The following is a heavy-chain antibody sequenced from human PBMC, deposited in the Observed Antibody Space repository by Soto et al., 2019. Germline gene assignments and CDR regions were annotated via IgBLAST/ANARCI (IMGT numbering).Heavy chain of an antibody. D-gene: IGHD6-13*01. J-gene: IGHJ6*02. CDR2: ISGSGGST. V-gene: IGHV3-23*01. Sequence: PGGSLRLSCAASGFIFSSYTMNWVRQAPGEGLEWVSVISGSGGSTYYADSVKGRFTISRDNSKNTLSLQMDSLRAEDTAVYYCTKDIATIESRSGMGVWGQGTTVTVS. CDR1: GFIFSSYT. CDR3: TKDIATIESRSGMGV.